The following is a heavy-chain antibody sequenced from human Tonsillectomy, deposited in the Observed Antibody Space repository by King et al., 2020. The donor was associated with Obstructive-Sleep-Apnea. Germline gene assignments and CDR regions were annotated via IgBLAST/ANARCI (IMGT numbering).Heavy chain of an antibody. Sequence: VQLVESGGGLVQPGRSLRLSCAASGFTFDDYAMHWVRQAPGKGLEWVSGISWNSGSIGYADSVKGRFAISRDNAKNSQYRQMNSLRAEDTALYYCAKDRNGEYSSGWYDDAFDIWGQGTMVTVSS. CDR1: GFTFDDYA. D-gene: IGHD6-19*01. CDR3: AKDRNGEYSSGWYDDAFDI. V-gene: IGHV3-9*01. J-gene: IGHJ3*02. CDR2: ISWNSGSI.